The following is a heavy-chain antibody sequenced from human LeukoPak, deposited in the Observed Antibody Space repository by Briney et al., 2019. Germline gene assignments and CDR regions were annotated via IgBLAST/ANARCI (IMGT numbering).Heavy chain of an antibody. J-gene: IGHJ4*02. D-gene: IGHD4-17*01. CDR1: GFTFSSYE. V-gene: IGHV3-48*03. CDR2: ISSSGSTI. Sequence: PGGSLRLSCAASGFTFSSYEMNWVRQAPGKGLEXXXYISSSGSTIYYADSVKGRFTISRDNAKNSLYLQMNSLRAEDTAVYYCARDFDGDYYFDYWGQGTLVTVSS. CDR3: ARDFDGDYYFDY.